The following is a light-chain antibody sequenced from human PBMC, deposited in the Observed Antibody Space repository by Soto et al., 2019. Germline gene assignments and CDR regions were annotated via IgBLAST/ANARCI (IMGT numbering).Light chain of an antibody. CDR1: QDISNY. Sequence: DIQMTQSPSSLSASVGDRVTITCQASQDISNYLNWYQQKPGKAPKLLIYDASNLETGIPSRFSGSGSGTDFTFPISSLQPEDIATYYCQQYDNLRPTFGQGTKLEIK. J-gene: IGKJ2*01. CDR2: DAS. CDR3: QQYDNLRPT. V-gene: IGKV1-33*01.